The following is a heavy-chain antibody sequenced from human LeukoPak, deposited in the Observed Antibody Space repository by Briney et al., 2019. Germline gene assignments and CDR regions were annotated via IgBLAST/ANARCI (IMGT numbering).Heavy chain of an antibody. Sequence: SETLSLTCSVSGVSISSSNSYWGWIRQPPGKGLEWIGSIYYTGNTYYNASLKSRVTISIDTSKNQFSLKLSSVTAADTAVYYCARVWRYSGRLRGSAPGGQGTLVTVSP. CDR2: IYYTGNT. CDR3: ARVWRYSGRLRGSAP. CDR1: GVSISSSNSY. V-gene: IGHV4-39*07. J-gene: IGHJ5*02. D-gene: IGHD1-26*01.